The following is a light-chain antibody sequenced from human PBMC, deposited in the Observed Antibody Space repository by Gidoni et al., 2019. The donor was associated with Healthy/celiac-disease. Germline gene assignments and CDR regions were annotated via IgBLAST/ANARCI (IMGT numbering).Light chain of an antibody. Sequence: EIVLTQSPGTLSLSPGERATLSCRASQGVSSSYLAWYQQKPGQAPRLRIYGASSRATGIPARCRGSGSGTDFTLTISRLEPEDVAVYYCQQYGSSPLTFGPGTKVDIK. CDR2: GAS. J-gene: IGKJ3*01. V-gene: IGKV3-20*01. CDR3: QQYGSSPLT. CDR1: QGVSSSY.